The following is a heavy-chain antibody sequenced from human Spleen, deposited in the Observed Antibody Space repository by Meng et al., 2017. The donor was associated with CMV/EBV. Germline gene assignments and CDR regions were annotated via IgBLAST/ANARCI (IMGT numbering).Heavy chain of an antibody. Sequence: GGSLRLSCAASGFSFSSYWMHWVRQAPGKGLVWVSCVNIDGTTTNYADSVKGRFTISRDNAKNTLYLQMNSLRAEDTAVYYCASDLVVVGPGATTRYWGQGTLVTVSS. V-gene: IGHV3-74*01. CDR1: GFSFSSYW. D-gene: IGHD2-2*01. CDR2: VNIDGTTT. CDR3: ASDLVVVGPGATTRY. J-gene: IGHJ4*02.